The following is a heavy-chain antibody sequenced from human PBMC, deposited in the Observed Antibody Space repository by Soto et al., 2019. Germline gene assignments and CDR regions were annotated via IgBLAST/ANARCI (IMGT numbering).Heavy chain of an antibody. J-gene: IGHJ4*02. CDR2: IYHSGST. CDR1: SGSISSSNW. CDR3: ARADTDYGDPFDY. Sequence: SETLSLTCAVSSGSISSSNWWSWVRQPPGKGLEWIGEIYHSGSTNYNPSLKSRITISVDKSKNQFSLKLSSVTAADTAVYYCARADTDYGDPFDYWGQGTLVTVSS. V-gene: IGHV4-4*02. D-gene: IGHD4-17*01.